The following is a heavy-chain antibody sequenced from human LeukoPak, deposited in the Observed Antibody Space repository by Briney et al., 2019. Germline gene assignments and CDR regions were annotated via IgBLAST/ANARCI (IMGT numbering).Heavy chain of an antibody. CDR2: INAGNGNT. D-gene: IGHD3-22*01. V-gene: IGHV1-3*01. CDR3: ARDRRASGYYDSSGYYVYYGMDV. J-gene: IGHJ6*02. Sequence: EASVKVSCKASGYSFTSYAMHWVRQAPGQRLDWMGWINAGNGNTKYSQKFQGRVTITRDTSASTAYMELSSLRSEDTAVYYCARDRRASGYYDSSGYYVYYGMDVWGQGTTVTVSS. CDR1: GYSFTSYA.